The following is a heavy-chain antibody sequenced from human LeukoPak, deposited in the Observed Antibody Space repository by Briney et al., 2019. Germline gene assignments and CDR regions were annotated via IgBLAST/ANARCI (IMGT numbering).Heavy chain of an antibody. Sequence: ASVKVSCKVSGYTLTELSMHWVRQAPGKGLEWMGGFDPEDGETIYAQKFQGRVTMTEDTSTDTAYMELSSLRSEDTAVYYCATVAPRGYLRLYYYGMDVWGQGTTVTVSS. V-gene: IGHV1-24*01. CDR2: FDPEDGET. CDR1: GYTLTELS. D-gene: IGHD5-12*01. CDR3: ATVAPRGYLRLYYYGMDV. J-gene: IGHJ6*02.